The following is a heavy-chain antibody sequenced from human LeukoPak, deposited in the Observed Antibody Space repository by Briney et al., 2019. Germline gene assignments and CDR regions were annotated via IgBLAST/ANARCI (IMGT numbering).Heavy chain of an antibody. CDR2: INPNSGGT. D-gene: IGHD3-10*01. V-gene: IGHV1-2*02. J-gene: IGHJ5*02. CDR3: AGCGSGSYNWFDP. CDR1: GYTFTGYY. Sequence: GASVKVSCKASGYTFTGYYMHSVRQAPGQGLEWMGWINPNSGGTNYAQKFQGRVTMTRDTSISTAYMELSRLRSDDTAVYYCAGCGSGSYNWFDPWGQGTLVTVSS.